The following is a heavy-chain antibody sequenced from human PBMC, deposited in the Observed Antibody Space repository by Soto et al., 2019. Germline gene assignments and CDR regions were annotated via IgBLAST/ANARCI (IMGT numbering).Heavy chain of an antibody. Sequence: QELLVESGGGVVQSGKSLRLSCAASGFTFSSFAMHWVRQAPGKGLEWVSVISFNGLSQFYPDSIRGRFTISRDNSKNTLYLQRDSQRPDDTAVYNCARGGRGLRGAFDVWGQGTEVSFSS. D-gene: IGHD3-16*01. V-gene: IGHV3-30*03. J-gene: IGHJ3*01. CDR3: ARGGRGLRGAFDV. CDR2: ISFNGLSQ. CDR1: GFTFSSFA.